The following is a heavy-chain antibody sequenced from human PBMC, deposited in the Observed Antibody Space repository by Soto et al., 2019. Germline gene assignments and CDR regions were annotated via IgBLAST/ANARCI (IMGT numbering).Heavy chain of an antibody. J-gene: IGHJ4*02. Sequence: TVSVGSISSGGYYWSWIGQPPGKRLEWIGYISYSGSTDYNPSIKSRVTISGDTSKNQFSRKVSSVTAADTAVYYCARVTSWQLPFDYWGQGTLVTVSS. CDR2: ISYSGST. V-gene: IGHV4-61*08. D-gene: IGHD6-13*01. CDR3: ARVTSWQLPFDY. CDR1: VGSISSGGYY.